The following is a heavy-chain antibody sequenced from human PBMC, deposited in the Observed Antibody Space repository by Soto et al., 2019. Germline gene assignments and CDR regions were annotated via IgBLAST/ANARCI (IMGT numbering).Heavy chain of an antibody. CDR2: ISSSISYI. J-gene: IGHJ6*02. Sequence: GGSLRLSCAASGFTFSSYSMNWVRQAPGKGLEWVSSISSSISYIYYADSVKGRFTISRDNAKNSLYLQMNSLRAEDTAVYYCSRDLSGSYYYYYGMDVWGQGTTVTVSS. CDR3: SRDLSGSYYYYYGMDV. CDR1: GFTFSSYS. V-gene: IGHV3-21*01. D-gene: IGHD1-26*01.